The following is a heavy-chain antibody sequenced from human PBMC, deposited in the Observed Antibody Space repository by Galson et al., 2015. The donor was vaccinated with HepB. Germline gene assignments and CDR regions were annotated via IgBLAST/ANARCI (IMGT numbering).Heavy chain of an antibody. Sequence: SLRLSCAASGFTFSSYNMNWVRQVPGKGLEWVSHISSSSRTIYYADFVKGRFTISRDNAKNSLYLQMNSLRDGDTAVYYCAREQYCSSSGCLRYMDVWGKGTTVTVS. V-gene: IGHV3-48*02. CDR2: ISSSSRTI. D-gene: IGHD2-2*01. CDR3: AREQYCSSSGCLRYMDV. J-gene: IGHJ6*03. CDR1: GFTFSSYN.